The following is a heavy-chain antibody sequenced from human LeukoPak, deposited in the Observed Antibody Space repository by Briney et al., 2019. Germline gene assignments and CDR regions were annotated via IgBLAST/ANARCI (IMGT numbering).Heavy chain of an antibody. D-gene: IGHD1-26*01. CDR1: GFTFSDYY. CDR3: ARERSYDLDY. CDR2: ISNSGGTT. V-gene: IGHV3-11*04. J-gene: IGHJ4*02. Sequence: GGSLRLSCAASGFTFSDYYMSWIRQAPGKGLEWVSYISNSGGTTYYADSVKGRFTISRDNAKNSLYLQMNSLRAEDTAVYYCARERSYDLDYWGQETLVTVSS.